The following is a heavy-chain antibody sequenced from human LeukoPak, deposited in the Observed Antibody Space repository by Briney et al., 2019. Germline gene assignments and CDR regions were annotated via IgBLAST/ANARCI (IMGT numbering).Heavy chain of an antibody. J-gene: IGHJ4*02. Sequence: SQTLSLTCTVSGGSISSGGYYWSWIRQHPGKGLEWIGYTYYSGSTYYNPSLKNRVTISVDTSKNQFSLKLSSVTAADTAVYYCARDKRITMVRGVISQFDYWGQGTLVTVSS. D-gene: IGHD3-10*01. CDR2: TYYSGST. CDR1: GGSISSGGYY. CDR3: ARDKRITMVRGVISQFDY. V-gene: IGHV4-31*03.